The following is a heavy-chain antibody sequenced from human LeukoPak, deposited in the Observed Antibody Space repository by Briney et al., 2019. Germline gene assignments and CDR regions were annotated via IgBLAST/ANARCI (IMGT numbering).Heavy chain of an antibody. Sequence: PSGTLSLTCAVSGGSISSSNWWSWVRQPPGKGLEWIGEIYHSGSTNYNPSLKSRVTISVDKSKNQFSLKLSSVTAADTAVYYCARNRYFDWLEFDYWGQGTLVTVSS. CDR3: ARNRYFDWLEFDY. J-gene: IGHJ4*02. CDR2: IYHSGST. D-gene: IGHD3-9*01. CDR1: GGSISSSNW. V-gene: IGHV4-4*02.